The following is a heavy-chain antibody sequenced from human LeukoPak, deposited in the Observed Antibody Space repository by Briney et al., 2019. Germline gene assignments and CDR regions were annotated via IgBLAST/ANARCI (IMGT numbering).Heavy chain of an antibody. V-gene: IGHV4-30-4*01. CDR2: IYYSGST. CDR1: GGSISSGDYY. CDR3: ARAMFGVVPAANVDY. J-gene: IGHJ4*02. Sequence: SETLSLTCTVSGGSISSGDYYWSRIRQPPGKGLEWIGYIYYSGSTYYNPSLKSRVTISVDTSKNQFSLKLSSVTAADTAVYYCARAMFGVVPAANVDYWGQGTLVTVSS. D-gene: IGHD2-2*01.